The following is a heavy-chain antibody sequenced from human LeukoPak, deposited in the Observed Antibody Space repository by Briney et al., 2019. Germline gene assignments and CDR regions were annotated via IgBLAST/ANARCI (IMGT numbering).Heavy chain of an antibody. V-gene: IGHV5-51*01. CDR3: PRAPPPYYFDY. CDR2: SYPGYSDT. Sequence: LKISCRGSGYSLTSYWIGWVRQMPGKGLVWMGVSYPGYSDTRYRPPFQGQVTISADKSTSTAYLQWSSLKASDTAMYYCPRAPPPYYFDYWGEGTLVTVSS. CDR1: GYSLTSYW. J-gene: IGHJ4*02.